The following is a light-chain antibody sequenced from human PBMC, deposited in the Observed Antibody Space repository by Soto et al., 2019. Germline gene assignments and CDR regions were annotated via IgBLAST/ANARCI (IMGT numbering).Light chain of an antibody. V-gene: IGKV3-20*01. CDR1: QSVSSSY. CDR3: QQYGSSGT. Sequence: EIVLTQSPGTLSLSPGERATLSCRASQSVSSSYLAWYQQKPGQAPRLLIYGASSRATGIPDRFSGSGSGTDFTLTISRLEPDDSAVYYCQQYGSSGTFGQGTKVDIK. J-gene: IGKJ1*01. CDR2: GAS.